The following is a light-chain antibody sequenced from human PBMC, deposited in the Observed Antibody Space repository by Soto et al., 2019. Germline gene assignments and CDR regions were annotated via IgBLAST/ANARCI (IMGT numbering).Light chain of an antibody. CDR3: QQYRMSPNT. CDR1: QSVSSN. V-gene: IGKV3-15*01. Sequence: EVVMTQSPATLSVSPGERVILSCRASQSVSSNLVWYQQKPGQAPRVLIYGASTRATGIPARFSGSGSGTEFSLTIRGLKPEDFAVYYCQQYRMSPNTFGQGTKVDIK. CDR2: GAS. J-gene: IGKJ1*01.